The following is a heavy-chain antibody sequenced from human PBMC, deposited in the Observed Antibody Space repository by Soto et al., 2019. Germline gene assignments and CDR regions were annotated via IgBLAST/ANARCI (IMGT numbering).Heavy chain of an antibody. CDR3: ASSAGHPGYFFYYNGMDV. V-gene: IGHV4-38-2*01. J-gene: IGHJ6*02. CDR1: GDCIIGIYH. D-gene: IGHD6-13*01. CDR2: IFHTGTT. Sequence: SETLSLTCAVSGDCIIGIYHWAWIRQPPGRSLEWIASIFHTGTTYYTPSLKSRVTISVDTSKSQFYLRLNSVTAADTAVYYCASSAGHPGYFFYYNGMDVWGQGTTVTVSS.